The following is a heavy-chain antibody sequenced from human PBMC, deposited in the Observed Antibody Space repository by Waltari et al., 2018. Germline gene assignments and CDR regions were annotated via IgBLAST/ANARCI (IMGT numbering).Heavy chain of an antibody. CDR1: GYTLPEFS. CDR3: ATVIGAGSYYLDDAFDI. Sequence: QVQLVQSGAEVKKPGASVKVSCKVSGYTLPEFSMHWVRRAPGKGLEWMGGFDPEDGETIYAQKFQGRVTMTEDTSTDTAYMELSSLRSEDTAVYYCATVIGAGSYYLDDAFDIWGQGTMVTVSS. J-gene: IGHJ3*02. V-gene: IGHV1-24*01. D-gene: IGHD1-26*01. CDR2: FDPEDGET.